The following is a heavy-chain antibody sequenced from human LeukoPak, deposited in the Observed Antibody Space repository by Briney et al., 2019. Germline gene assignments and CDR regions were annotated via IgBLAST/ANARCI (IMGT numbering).Heavy chain of an antibody. CDR3: ARLMGRGGTAYFDY. J-gene: IGHJ4*02. Sequence: SETLSLTCTVSGGSISSSSYYWGWVRQPPGKGLEWIGSIYYSGNTYYNPSLKSRVTISVDTSKNQFSLKLSSVTAADTAVYYCARLMGRGGTAYFDYWGQGTLVTVSS. CDR2: IYYSGNT. CDR1: GGSISSSSYY. D-gene: IGHD3-10*01. V-gene: IGHV4-39*01.